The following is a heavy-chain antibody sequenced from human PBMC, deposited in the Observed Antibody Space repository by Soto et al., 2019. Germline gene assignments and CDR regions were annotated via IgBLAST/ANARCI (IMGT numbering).Heavy chain of an antibody. D-gene: IGHD1-26*01. CDR2: ISSGST. CDR3: ARGPYSRGVGATNPSN. CDR1: GGSSSGWY. J-gene: IGHJ4*02. Sequence: SETLSLTCAVYGGSSSGWYWTWIRQSPVKGLEWIGEISSGSTNYNPSLKSRVTISADMSKNQFSLKLTSVTAADTAIYYCARGPYSRGVGATNPSNWGQGTQVTV. V-gene: IGHV4-34*01.